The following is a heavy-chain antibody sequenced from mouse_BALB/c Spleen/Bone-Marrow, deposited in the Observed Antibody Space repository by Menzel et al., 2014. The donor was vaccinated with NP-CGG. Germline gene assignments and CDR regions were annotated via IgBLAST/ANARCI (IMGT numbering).Heavy chain of an antibody. J-gene: IGHJ2*01. D-gene: IGHD3-3*01. Sequence: QVQLKQSGPGLVQPSQSLSITCTVSGFSLTSYGVHWVRRSPGKGLEWLGVIWSGGSTGYNAAFISRLSISKDNSKSQVFFKMNSLQANDTAIYYCATPGTYYFDYWGQGTTLTVSS. CDR3: ATPGTYYFDY. CDR2: IWSGGST. V-gene: IGHV2-2*02. CDR1: GFSLTSYG.